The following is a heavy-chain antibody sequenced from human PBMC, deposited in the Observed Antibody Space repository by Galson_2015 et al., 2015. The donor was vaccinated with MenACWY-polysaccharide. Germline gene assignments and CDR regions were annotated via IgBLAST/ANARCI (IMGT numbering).Heavy chain of an antibody. Sequence: SVKVSCKASGYTLTGYYIHWVRQAPGQGLEWMGRINPNSGGTNYAQKFQGRVTMTRDKSISTAQMELSRLRSDDTAVYYCAREGPLNSTGWLGSSYNGRDVWGHWTTVTVSS. CDR2: INPNSGGT. J-gene: IGHJ6*02. V-gene: IGHV1-2*06. CDR3: AREGPLNSTGWLGSSYNGRDV. CDR1: GYTLTGYY. D-gene: IGHD6-13*01.